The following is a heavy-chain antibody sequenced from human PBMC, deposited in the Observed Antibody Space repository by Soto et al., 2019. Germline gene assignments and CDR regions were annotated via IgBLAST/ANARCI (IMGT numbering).Heavy chain of an antibody. Sequence: QVQLQESGPGLVKPSQTLSLTCTVSGGSISSGGYYWSWIRQHPGKGLEWIGYIYYSGSTYYNPSLKSRVTISVDTAKNQFSLKLSAVTAADTAVYYCAREGGIVGATAADYWGQGTLVTVSS. CDR1: GGSISSGGYY. V-gene: IGHV4-31*03. D-gene: IGHD1-26*01. CDR3: AREGGIVGATAADY. J-gene: IGHJ4*02. CDR2: IYYSGST.